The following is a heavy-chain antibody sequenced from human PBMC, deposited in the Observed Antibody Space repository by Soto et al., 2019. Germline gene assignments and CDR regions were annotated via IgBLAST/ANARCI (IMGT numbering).Heavy chain of an antibody. J-gene: IGHJ4*02. Sequence: GGSLRLSCAASGFTFSNFWMHWVRQAPGKGLVWVALISNDGRSTNHADSVKGRFTISRDNAKSTLYLQLNSLRAEDTAVYYCARDTAGLSYWGQGTLVTVSS. D-gene: IGHD2-21*02. CDR3: ARDTAGLSY. CDR1: GFTFSNFW. V-gene: IGHV3-74*01. CDR2: ISNDGRST.